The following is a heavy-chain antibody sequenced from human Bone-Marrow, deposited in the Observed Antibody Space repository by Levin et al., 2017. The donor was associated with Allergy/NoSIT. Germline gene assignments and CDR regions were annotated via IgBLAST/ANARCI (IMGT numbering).Heavy chain of an antibody. CDR2: IASNADKT. CDR1: GFIFSSYA. D-gene: IGHD2-21*02. Sequence: SCAASGFIFSSYAMTWVRQAPGAGLEWVSAIASNADKTYYTDSVKGRFTISRDNSQNTLYLQMNSLRAEDTAIYYCAKVLAYCGGYCYAFDYWGQGTLVTVSS. CDR3: AKVLAYCGGYCYAFDY. V-gene: IGHV3-23*01. J-gene: IGHJ4*02.